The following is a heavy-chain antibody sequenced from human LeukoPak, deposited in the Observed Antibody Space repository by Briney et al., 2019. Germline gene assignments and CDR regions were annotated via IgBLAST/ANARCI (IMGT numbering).Heavy chain of an antibody. D-gene: IGHD3-22*01. CDR3: ARDRDYYDSSLDY. CDR1: GFTFSDYY. J-gene: IGHJ4*02. CDR2: ISSSGSTI. Sequence: GGSLRLSCAASGFTFSDYYMSWIRQAPGKGLEWVSYISSSGSTIYYADSVKGRFTISRDNAKNSLYLQMNSLRAEDTAVYYCARDRDYYDSSLDYWGQGTLVTVSS. V-gene: IGHV3-11*01.